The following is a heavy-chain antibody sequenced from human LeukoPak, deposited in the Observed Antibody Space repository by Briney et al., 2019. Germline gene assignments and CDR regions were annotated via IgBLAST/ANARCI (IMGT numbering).Heavy chain of an antibody. CDR2: INPNSGGT. V-gene: IGHV1-2*02. CDR3: ARVKGSYEAVTG. CDR1: GYTFTGYY. D-gene: IGHD5-18*01. Sequence: ASVKVSCKASGYTFTGYYMHWVRQAPGQGLEWMGWINPNSGGTNYAQKFQGRVTMTRDTSISTAYMELSRLRSDDTAAYYCARVKGSYEAVTGWGQGTLVTVSS. J-gene: IGHJ4*02.